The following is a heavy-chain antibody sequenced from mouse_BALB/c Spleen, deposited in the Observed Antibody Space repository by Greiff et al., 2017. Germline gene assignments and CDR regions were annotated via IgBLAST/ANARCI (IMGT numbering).Heavy chain of an antibody. CDR2: INPSNGRT. CDR1: GYTFTSYW. Sequence: QVQLKQPGAELVKPGASVKLSCKASGYTFTSYWMHWVKQRPGQGLEWIGEINPSNGRTNYNEKFKSKATLTVDKSSSTAYMQLSSLTSEDSAVYYCARDIYYDYDEGSPYAMDYWGQGTSVTVSS. J-gene: IGHJ4*01. V-gene: IGHV1S81*02. D-gene: IGHD2-4*01. CDR3: ARDIYYDYDEGSPYAMDY.